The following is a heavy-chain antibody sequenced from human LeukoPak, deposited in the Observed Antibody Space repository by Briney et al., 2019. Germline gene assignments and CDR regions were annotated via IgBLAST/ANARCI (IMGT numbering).Heavy chain of an antibody. CDR3: ARDIKGIFDY. J-gene: IGHJ4*02. Sequence: PSETLSLTCTVSGGSISSYYWSWIRQPPGKGLEWIGYIYCSGSTNYNPSLKSRVTISVDTSKNQFSLKLSSVTAADTAVYYCARDIKGIFDYWGQGTLVTVSS. D-gene: IGHD1-14*01. CDR1: GGSISSYY. CDR2: IYCSGST. V-gene: IGHV4-59*01.